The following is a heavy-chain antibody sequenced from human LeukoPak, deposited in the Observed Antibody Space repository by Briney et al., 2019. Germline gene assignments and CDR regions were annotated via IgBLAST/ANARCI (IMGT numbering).Heavy chain of an antibody. V-gene: IGHV3-66*01. Sequence: GGSLRLSCAASGFTVSSNYMSWVRQAPGKGLEWVSVIYSGGSTYYADSVKGRFTISRDNSKNTLYLQMNSLRAEDTAVYYCARTPKGYYTLNYYFDYWGQGTLVTVSS. CDR3: ARTPKGYYTLNYYFDY. CDR1: GFTVSSNY. J-gene: IGHJ4*02. CDR2: IYSGGST. D-gene: IGHD3-3*01.